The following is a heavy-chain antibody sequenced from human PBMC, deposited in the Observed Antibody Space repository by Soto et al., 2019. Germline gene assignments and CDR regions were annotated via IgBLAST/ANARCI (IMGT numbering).Heavy chain of an antibody. V-gene: IGHV3-23*01. CDR3: AKELGGITIFGVPPGGY. D-gene: IGHD3-3*01. Sequence: EVQLLESGGGLVQPGGSLRPSCAASGFTFSSYAMSWVRQAPGKGLEWVSAISGSGGSTYYADSVKGRFTISRDNSKNTLYLQMNSLRAEDTAVYYCAKELGGITIFGVPPGGYWGQGTLVTVSS. J-gene: IGHJ4*02. CDR2: ISGSGGST. CDR1: GFTFSSYA.